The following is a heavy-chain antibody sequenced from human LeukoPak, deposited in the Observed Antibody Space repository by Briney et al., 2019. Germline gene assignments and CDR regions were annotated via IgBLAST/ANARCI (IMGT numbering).Heavy chain of an antibody. J-gene: IGHJ4*02. CDR2: LSTSTKTI. CDR3: ARAYYRDSSAYYIFDY. Sequence: PGRSLRLSCAASGFSFSDYYMTSIRQAAGNRLKWMSYLSTSTKTISYSDSVKGRFTISRDNAKNSLYLQMDGLRAEDTAVYYCARAYYRDSSAYYIFDYWGQGTLVTVYS. V-gene: IGHV3-11*01. D-gene: IGHD3-22*01. CDR1: GFSFSDYY.